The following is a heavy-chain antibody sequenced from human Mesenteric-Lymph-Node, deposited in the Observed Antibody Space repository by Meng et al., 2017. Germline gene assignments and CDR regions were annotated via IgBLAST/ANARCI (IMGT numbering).Heavy chain of an antibody. D-gene: IGHD3-22*01. Sequence: LRLSCTVSGGSISSGSYYWSWIRQPAGKGLEWIGSLYYGGTTYYNPSLKSRVTISIDTSKKQFSLKLSSVTAADTAVYYCARRPYVNVEHSTGLGYDGFDMWGQGTMVTVSS. V-gene: IGHV4-39*07. CDR1: GGSISSGSYY. J-gene: IGHJ3*02. CDR2: LYYGGTT. CDR3: ARRPYVNVEHSTGLGYDGFDM.